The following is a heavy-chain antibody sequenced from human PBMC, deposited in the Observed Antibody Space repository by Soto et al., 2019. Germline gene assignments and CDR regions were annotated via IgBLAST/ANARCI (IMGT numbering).Heavy chain of an antibody. CDR2: ISAYNGNT. D-gene: IGHD3-22*01. CDR1: VYTFTSYG. V-gene: IGHV1-18*01. Sequence: ASVTVSCTASVYTFTSYGISWVRQAPGQGLEWMGWISAYNGNTNYAQKLQGRVTMTTDTSTSTAYMELRSLRSDDTAVYYCARDYYDSSGYSNWFDPWGQGTLVTVSS. J-gene: IGHJ5*02. CDR3: ARDYYDSSGYSNWFDP.